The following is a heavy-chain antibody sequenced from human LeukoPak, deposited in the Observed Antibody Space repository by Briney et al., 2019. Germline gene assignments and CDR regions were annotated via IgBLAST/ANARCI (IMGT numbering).Heavy chain of an antibody. CDR3: ARDSSGYGNAFDI. CDR2: ISGSGTDT. V-gene: IGHV3-13*01. D-gene: IGHD5-18*01. J-gene: IGHJ3*02. Sequence: GGSLRLSCVASGFEFSIHDMSWGRQAPGKGPEWVSSISGSGTDTYYTDSVKGRFTISRENAKNSLYLQMNSLRAGDTAVYYCARDSSGYGNAFDIWGQGTMATVSS. CDR1: GFEFSIHD.